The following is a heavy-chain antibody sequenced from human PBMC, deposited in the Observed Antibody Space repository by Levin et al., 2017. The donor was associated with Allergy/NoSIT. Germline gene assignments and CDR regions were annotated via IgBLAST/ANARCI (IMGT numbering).Heavy chain of an antibody. J-gene: IGHJ4*02. CDR3: ARVAGYSYGYYFDD. CDR1: GGSISSGGYS. V-gene: IGHV4-30-2*01. CDR2: IYLSGST. Sequence: SETLSLTCAVSGGSISSGGYSWSWIRQPPGKGLEWIGNIYLSGSTYYNPSLKSRVTISVDRSKNQFSLNLSSVTAAGTAVYYCARVAGYSYGYYFDDWGKGTLVTVSS. D-gene: IGHD5-18*01.